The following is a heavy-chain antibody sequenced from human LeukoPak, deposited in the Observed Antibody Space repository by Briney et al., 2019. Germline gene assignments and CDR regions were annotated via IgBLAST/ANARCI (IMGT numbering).Heavy chain of an antibody. V-gene: IGHV1-3*01. Sequence: ASVKVSCKASGYTFTSYAMHWVRQAPGQRLEWMGWINAGSGNTKYSQKFQGRITITRDTSASTAYMELSSLRSEDTAVYYCASDYSYSSSWPAFDYWGQGTLVAVSS. CDR1: GYTFTSYA. CDR3: ASDYSYSSSWPAFDY. D-gene: IGHD6-13*01. J-gene: IGHJ4*02. CDR2: INAGSGNT.